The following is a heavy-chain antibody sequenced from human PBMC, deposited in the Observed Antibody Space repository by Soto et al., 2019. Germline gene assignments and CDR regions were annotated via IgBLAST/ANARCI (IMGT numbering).Heavy chain of an antibody. J-gene: IGHJ5*02. CDR1: GGSISSYY. D-gene: IGHD2-8*01. CDR2: IYTSGST. CDR3: AREGSRGVLMVYAIGNWFDP. V-gene: IGHV4-4*07. Sequence: LSLTCTVSGGSISSYYWSWIRQPAGKGLEWIGRIYTSGSTNYNPSLKSRVTMSVDTSKNQFSLKLSSVTAADTAVYYCAREGSRGVLMVYAIGNWFDPWGQGPLVTVSS.